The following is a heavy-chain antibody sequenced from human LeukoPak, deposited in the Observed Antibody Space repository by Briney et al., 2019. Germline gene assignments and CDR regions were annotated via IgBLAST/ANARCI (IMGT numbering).Heavy chain of an antibody. CDR2: ISGSGGGT. D-gene: IGHD4-23*01. Sequence: GGSLRLSCAASGFTFSSYAMHWVRQAPGKGLEWVSAISGSGGGTYYADSVKGRFTISRDNSKNTLYLQMNSLRAEDTAVYYCATFSYAGNAGGSVGYWGQGTLVTVSS. V-gene: IGHV3-23*01. J-gene: IGHJ4*02. CDR1: GFTFSSYA. CDR3: ATFSYAGNAGGSVGY.